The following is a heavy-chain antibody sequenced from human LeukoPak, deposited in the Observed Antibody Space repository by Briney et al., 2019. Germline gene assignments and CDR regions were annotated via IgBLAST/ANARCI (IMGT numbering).Heavy chain of an antibody. Sequence: GGSLRLSCVVSGFTFDDYGMIWVRQAPGKGLEWVSNINWDGSSTSYADSVKGCFTISRDTAKNSLYLQMNSLRVEDTAFYYCARGTVVGDYWGQGALVTVSS. J-gene: IGHJ4*02. CDR1: GFTFDDYG. D-gene: IGHD3-16*01. CDR2: INWDGSST. V-gene: IGHV3-20*04. CDR3: ARGTVVGDY.